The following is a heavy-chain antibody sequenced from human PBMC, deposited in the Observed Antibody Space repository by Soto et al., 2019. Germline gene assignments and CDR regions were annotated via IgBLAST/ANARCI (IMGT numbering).Heavy chain of an antibody. Sequence: ASVKVSCKVSGYTFTSYGISWVRQAPGQGLEWMGWISAYNGNTNYAQKLQGRVTMTTDTSTSTAYMELRSLRSDDTAVYYCARVGGVLLWFGELVSLDPWGQGTLVTVSS. J-gene: IGHJ5*02. CDR3: ARVGGVLLWFGELVSLDP. D-gene: IGHD3-10*01. V-gene: IGHV1-18*04. CDR2: ISAYNGNT. CDR1: GYTFTSYG.